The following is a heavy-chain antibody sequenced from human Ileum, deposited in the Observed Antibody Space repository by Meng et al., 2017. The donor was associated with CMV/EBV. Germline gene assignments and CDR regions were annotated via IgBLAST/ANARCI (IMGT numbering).Heavy chain of an antibody. Sequence: SVKVSCKVSRGTFSDSSLHWVRQAPGQGLEWVGRIIPIFGTANYAQKFQGRVTITTDESTSTAYMELSSLRSEDTAVYYCARGVRGGQDYDFWSGYSQGYFDYWGQGTLVTVSS. D-gene: IGHD3-3*01. CDR1: RGTFSDSS. CDR3: ARGVRGGQDYDFWSGYSQGYFDY. CDR2: IIPIFGTA. V-gene: IGHV1-69*05. J-gene: IGHJ4*02.